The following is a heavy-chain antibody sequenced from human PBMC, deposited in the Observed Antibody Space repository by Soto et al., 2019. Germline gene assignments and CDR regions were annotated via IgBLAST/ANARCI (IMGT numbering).Heavy chain of an antibody. Sequence: GGSLRLSCAASGFIFSSDWMHWVRQAPGKGLEYVSAISSYGGSTYYANSVKGRFTISRDNSKNTLYLQMGSLRAEDMAVYYCARDPDSSGYYYFDYWGRGTLVTVSS. D-gene: IGHD3-22*01. V-gene: IGHV3-64*01. CDR1: GFIFSSDW. J-gene: IGHJ4*02. CDR2: ISSYGGST. CDR3: ARDPDSSGYYYFDY.